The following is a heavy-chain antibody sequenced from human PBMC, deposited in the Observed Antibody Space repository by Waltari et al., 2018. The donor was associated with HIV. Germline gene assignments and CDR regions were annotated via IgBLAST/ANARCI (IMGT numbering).Heavy chain of an antibody. CDR1: GFTFGSYS. D-gene: IGHD6-19*01. V-gene: IGHV3-21*01. J-gene: IGHJ4*02. Sequence: EVQLVESGGGLVKPGGSLSLSCAASGFTFGSYSMHWVRQAPGKGLEWVSSISSSSSYIYYADSVKGRFTISRDNAKNSLYLQMNSLRAEDTAVYYCATLVSSGWYYFDYWGQGTLVTVSS. CDR3: ATLVSSGWYYFDY. CDR2: ISSSSSYI.